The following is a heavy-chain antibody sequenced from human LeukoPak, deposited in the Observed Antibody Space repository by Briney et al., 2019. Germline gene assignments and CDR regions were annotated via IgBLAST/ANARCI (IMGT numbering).Heavy chain of an antibody. J-gene: IGHJ3*02. CDR2: IYYSGST. CDR1: GGSISSYY. V-gene: IGHV4-59*01. Sequence: SETLSLTCTVSGGSISSYYWSWIRQPPGKGLEWIGYIYYSGSTNYNPSLKSRVTISVDTSKNQFSLKLSSVTAVDTAVYYCARVPPIDAFDIWGQGTMVTVSS. CDR3: ARVPPIDAFDI.